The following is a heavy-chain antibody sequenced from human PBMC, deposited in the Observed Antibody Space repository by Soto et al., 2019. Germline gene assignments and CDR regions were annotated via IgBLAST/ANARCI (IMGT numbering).Heavy chain of an antibody. V-gene: IGHV1-3*04. CDR1: EYTFTSFA. J-gene: IGHJ6*02. Sequence: ASVKVSCKAFEYTFTSFALHWVRQAPGQRPEWMGWIHTGNGNTEYSQKFEGRVTITRDTSANIAYMELSSLRSEDTAVYYCARGGGEGFGIYFYGLDVWGQGTTVTVS. D-gene: IGHD1-20*01. CDR3: ARGGGEGFGIYFYGLDV. CDR2: IHTGNGNT.